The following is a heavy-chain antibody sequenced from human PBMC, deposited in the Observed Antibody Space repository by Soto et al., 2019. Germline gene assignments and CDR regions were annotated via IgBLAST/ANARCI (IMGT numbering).Heavy chain of an antibody. J-gene: IGHJ5*02. CDR3: ARSPDYGAYVAP. V-gene: IGHV4-59*12. CDR1: GSSISNYY. Sequence: XTLSLSFVLSGSSISNYYWSLIPPSPGKGLEWIGYVDYTGNTNFKYNPSLESRVTISVDTSKNQFSLNLRSVTAAYTAIYYCARSPDYGAYVAPWGQGTLVTVSS. CDR2: VDYTGNT. D-gene: IGHD4-17*01.